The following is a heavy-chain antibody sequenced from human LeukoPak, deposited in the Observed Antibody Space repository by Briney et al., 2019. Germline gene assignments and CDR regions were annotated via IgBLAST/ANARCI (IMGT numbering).Heavy chain of an antibody. CDR3: AKGGGGYLDY. CDR2: ISGDGGGT. J-gene: IGHJ4*02. V-gene: IGHV3-23*01. CDR1: GFTFSGYG. Sequence: GGSLKLSCAASGFTFSGYGMSWIRQAQGKGLEWVSTISGDGGGTYYADSVKGRFTISRDNSQNTLFLQMNSLRADDTAVYYCAKGGGGYLDYWGQGALVTVSS.